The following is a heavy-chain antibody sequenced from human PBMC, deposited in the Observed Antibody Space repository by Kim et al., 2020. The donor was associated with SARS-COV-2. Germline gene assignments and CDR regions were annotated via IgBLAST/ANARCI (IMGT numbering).Heavy chain of an antibody. CDR3: ARDMNPTVYDY. J-gene: IGHJ4*02. Sequence: KTKYSPKFQCRVPITRDTSANTAYMELSSLTSEDTALYYCARDMNPTVYDYWGQGTLVTVSS. CDR2: KT. D-gene: IGHD4-4*01. V-gene: IGHV1-3*01.